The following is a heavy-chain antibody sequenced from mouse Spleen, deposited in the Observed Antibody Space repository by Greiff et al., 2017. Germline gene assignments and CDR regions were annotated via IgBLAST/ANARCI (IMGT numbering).Heavy chain of an antibody. CDR2: ISSGSSTI. CDR1: GFTFSDYG. CDR3: ARPDRGYFDV. Sequence: EVKLVESGGGLVKPGGSLKLSCAASGFTFSDYGMHWVRQAPEKGLEWVAYISSGSSTIYYADTVKGRFTISRDNAKNTLFLQMTSLRSEDTAMYYCARPDRGYFDVWGTGTTVTVSS. V-gene: IGHV5-17*01. J-gene: IGHJ1*03.